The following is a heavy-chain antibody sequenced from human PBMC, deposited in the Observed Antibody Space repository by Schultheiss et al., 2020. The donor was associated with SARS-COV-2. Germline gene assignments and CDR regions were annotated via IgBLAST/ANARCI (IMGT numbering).Heavy chain of an antibody. Sequence: ESLKISCAVYGGSFSGHYWSWIRQPPGKGLEWIGEINHSGSTNYNPSLKSRLMISVDTSKNQFSLKLSSVTAADTAVYYCARSSYEYGSFDHWGQGALVTVSS. D-gene: IGHD2-2*01. J-gene: IGHJ4*02. CDR1: GGSFSGHY. CDR3: ARSSYEYGSFDH. CDR2: INHSGST. V-gene: IGHV4-34*01.